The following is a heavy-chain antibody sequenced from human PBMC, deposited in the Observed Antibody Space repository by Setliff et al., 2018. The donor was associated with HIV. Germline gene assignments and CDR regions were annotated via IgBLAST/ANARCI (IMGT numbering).Heavy chain of an antibody. V-gene: IGHV7-4-1*02. CDR3: ARDSVYCSGGSCPDV. D-gene: IGHD2-15*01. J-gene: IGHJ6*02. CDR1: GYTFTSYG. CDR2: INTYTGNP. Sequence: ASVKVSCKASGYTFTSYGMSWVRQAPGQGLEWMGWINTYTGNPTYAQDFTGRFVFSLDTSVSTAYLQISSLKAEDIAVYYCARDSVYCSGGSCPDVWGQGTTVTVSS.